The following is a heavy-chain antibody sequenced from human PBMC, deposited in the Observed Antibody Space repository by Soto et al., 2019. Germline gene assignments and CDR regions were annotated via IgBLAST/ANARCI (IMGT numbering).Heavy chain of an antibody. D-gene: IGHD5-12*01. J-gene: IGHJ6*02. CDR1: GYTFTSYA. Sequence: ASVKVSCKASGYTFTSYAMHWVRQAPGQRLEWMGWINAGNGNTKYSQKFQGRVTITRDTSTSTAYMELSSLRSEDTAVYYCARGTPPYGWLQSSYYYYYGMDVWGQGTTVTVSS. CDR3: ARGTPPYGWLQSSYYYYYGMDV. CDR2: INAGNGNT. V-gene: IGHV1-3*01.